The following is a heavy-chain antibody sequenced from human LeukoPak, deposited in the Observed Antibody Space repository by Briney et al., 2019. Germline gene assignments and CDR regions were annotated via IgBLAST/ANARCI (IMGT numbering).Heavy chain of an antibody. Sequence: GGSLRLSCAASGFTVRSNYMSWVRQAPGKGLGWVSVISGGGTTYYADSVKGRFTISRDNSKNTLYLQMSSLRAEDSAVYYCARGDDYNSPFEYWGQGTLVTVSS. CDR2: ISGGGTT. V-gene: IGHV3-53*01. D-gene: IGHD5-24*01. J-gene: IGHJ4*02. CDR1: GFTVRSNY. CDR3: ARGDDYNSPFEY.